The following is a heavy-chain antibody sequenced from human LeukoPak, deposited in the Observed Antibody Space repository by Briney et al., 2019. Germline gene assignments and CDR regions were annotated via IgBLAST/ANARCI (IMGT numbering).Heavy chain of an antibody. CDR2: IYTSGST. J-gene: IGHJ4*02. Sequence: SETLSLTCTVSGGSISSYYWSWIRQPAGKGLEWIGRIYTSGSTNYNPSLKSRVTMSADTSKNQFSLKLSSVTAADMAVYYCARLGIAARTFDYWGQGTLVTVSS. V-gene: IGHV4-4*07. CDR1: GGSISSYY. D-gene: IGHD6-6*01. CDR3: ARLGIAARTFDY.